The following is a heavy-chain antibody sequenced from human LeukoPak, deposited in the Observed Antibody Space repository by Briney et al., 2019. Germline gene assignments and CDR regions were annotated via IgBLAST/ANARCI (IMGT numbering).Heavy chain of an antibody. D-gene: IGHD2-2*02. CDR2: IYHSGST. CDR3: ARQTAEDCSSTSCYIRNWFDP. CDR1: GYSISSGYY. Sequence: SETLSLTCAVSGYSISSGYYWGWIRQPPGKGLEWIGSIYHSGSTYYNPSLKSRVTIPVDTSKNQFSLKLSSVTAADTAVYYCARQTAEDCSSTSCYIRNWFDPWGQGTLVTVSS. V-gene: IGHV4-38-2*01. J-gene: IGHJ5*02.